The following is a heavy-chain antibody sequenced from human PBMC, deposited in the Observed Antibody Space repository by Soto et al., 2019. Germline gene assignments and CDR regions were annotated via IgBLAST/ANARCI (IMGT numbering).Heavy chain of an antibody. D-gene: IGHD3-3*01. CDR3: AREVTVFGVIIPTPMDV. CDR2: INGRSNYK. J-gene: IGHJ6*02. V-gene: IGHV3-21*01. CDR1: GFTFSTYT. Sequence: TGGSLRLSCASSGFTFSTYTMNWVRQAPGKGLEWVSSINGRSNYKYYTDSVKGRFTISRDNAKNSLYLQMNRLRAEDTAVYYCAREVTVFGVIIPTPMDVWGQGTTVTVSS.